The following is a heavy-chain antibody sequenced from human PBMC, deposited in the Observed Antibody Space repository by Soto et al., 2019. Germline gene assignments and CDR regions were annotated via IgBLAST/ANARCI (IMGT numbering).Heavy chain of an antibody. V-gene: IGHV1-18*01. CDR3: TRDGIALAGTFDY. CDR2: ISAYNANT. D-gene: IGHD6-19*01. Sequence: ASVKVSCKASGYSFYSYGISWVRQAPGQGLEWMGWISAYNANTNYAQKFQGRVTLTTDTSTDTAYMELRSLTSDDTAVYYCTRDGIALAGTFDYWGQGTLVTVSS. J-gene: IGHJ4*02. CDR1: GYSFYSYG.